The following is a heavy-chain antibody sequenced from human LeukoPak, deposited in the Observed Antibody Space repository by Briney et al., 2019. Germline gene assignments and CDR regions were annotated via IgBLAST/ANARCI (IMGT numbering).Heavy chain of an antibody. J-gene: IGHJ6*02. CDR1: GFTFSDYY. V-gene: IGHV3-11*06. CDR3: ARDSVQRYTIGRYAPRYGMDV. D-gene: IGHD6-19*01. Sequence: PGGPLRLSCAASGFTFSDYYMSWIRQAPGKGLEWVSHISSSGSNTNYADSVKGRFTSSRDNAKNSLYLQMNSLRAEDTAVYYCARDSVQRYTIGRYAPRYGMDVWGQGTTVTVSS. CDR2: ISSSGSNT.